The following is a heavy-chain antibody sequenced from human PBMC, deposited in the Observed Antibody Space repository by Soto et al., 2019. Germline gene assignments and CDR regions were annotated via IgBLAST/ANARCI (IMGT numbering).Heavy chain of an antibody. CDR3: ARMTTVTKIDY. V-gene: IGHV4-61*01. Sequence: QVQLQESGPGLVKPSETLFLTCSVSGASVNSGSYYWTWVRQPPGKGLEFIGYIYFTGSTNYNPSLKSRATSSVDPSKIQFSLTLTSVTAADTAMYYCARMTTVTKIDYWGQGTPVSVSS. CDR2: IYFTGST. CDR1: GASVNSGSYY. J-gene: IGHJ4*02. D-gene: IGHD4-17*01.